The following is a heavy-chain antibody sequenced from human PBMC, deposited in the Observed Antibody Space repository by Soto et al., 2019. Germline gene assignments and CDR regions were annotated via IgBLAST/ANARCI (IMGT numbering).Heavy chain of an antibody. V-gene: IGHV4-39*01. CDR2: IYYSGST. J-gene: IGHJ6*03. CDR3: ARRDYGDTPHYYYYYYMDV. Sequence: SETLSLTCTVSGGSISSSSYYWGWIRQPPGKGLEWIGSIYYSGSTYYNPSLKSRVTISVDTSKNQFSLKLSSVTAADTAVYYCARRDYGDTPHYYYYYYMDVWGKGTTVTVSS. D-gene: IGHD4-17*01. CDR1: GGSISSSSYY.